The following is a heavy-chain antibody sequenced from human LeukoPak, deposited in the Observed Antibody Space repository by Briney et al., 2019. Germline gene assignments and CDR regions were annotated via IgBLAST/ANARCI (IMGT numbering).Heavy chain of an antibody. D-gene: IGHD1-7*01. Sequence: GGSLRLSCAASGFTFSSYSMNWVRQAPGKGLEWVSSISSSSYIYYADSVKGRFTISRDNAKNSLYLQMNSLRAEDTAVYHCVKASSRTNLLVYFESWGQGTLVTVSS. CDR3: VKASSRTNLLVYFES. V-gene: IGHV3-21*01. CDR2: ISSSSYI. CDR1: GFTFSSYS. J-gene: IGHJ4*02.